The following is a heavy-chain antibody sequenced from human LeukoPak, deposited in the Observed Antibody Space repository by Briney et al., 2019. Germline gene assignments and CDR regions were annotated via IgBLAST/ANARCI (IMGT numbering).Heavy chain of an antibody. CDR2: INSNSGGI. J-gene: IGHJ4*02. V-gene: IGHV1-2*02. Sequence: GASVKISCKASGYTFTGYYMHWVRQAPGQGLEWMGWINSNSGGINYAQKFQGRVTMTRDMSISTAYMELSRLRSDDTAVYYCARDSSSSPWGIYDYWGQGTLVTVPS. D-gene: IGHD6-6*01. CDR3: ARDSSSSPWGIYDY. CDR1: GYTFTGYY.